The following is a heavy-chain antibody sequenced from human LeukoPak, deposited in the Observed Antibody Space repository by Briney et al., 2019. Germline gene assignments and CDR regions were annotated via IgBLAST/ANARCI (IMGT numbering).Heavy chain of an antibody. CDR3: ARQVGPNSYDCYYMDV. CDR2: IYYSGST. V-gene: IGHV4-39*01. D-gene: IGHD3-10*01. J-gene: IGHJ6*03. CDR1: GDSISRRSYY. Sequence: SETLSLTCTVSGDSISRRSYYWGWVRQPPGQGLEWIGSIYYSGSTYYNPSLKSRVTISVDTSKNQFSLKLSSVAAADTAVYYCARQVGPNSYDCYYMDVWGKGTTVTVSS.